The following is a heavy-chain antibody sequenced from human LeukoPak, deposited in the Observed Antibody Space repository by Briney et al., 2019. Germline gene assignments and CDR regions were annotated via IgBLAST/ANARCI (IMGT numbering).Heavy chain of an antibody. V-gene: IGHV3-53*01. CDR1: GFTVTTKS. Sequence: GGSLTLSCTASGFTVTTKSMAWVRQAPGRGLEWVSVFYSPGSTYYADSVHGRFTISRDTSLNTLFLQMNSLRVEDTAVYYCVKDWGERPGHWGQGTLVTVSS. D-gene: IGHD3-16*01. J-gene: IGHJ4*02. CDR2: FYSPGST. CDR3: VKDWGERPGH.